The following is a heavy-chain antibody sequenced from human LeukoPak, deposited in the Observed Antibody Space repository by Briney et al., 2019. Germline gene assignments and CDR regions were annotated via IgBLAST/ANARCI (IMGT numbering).Heavy chain of an antibody. CDR3: ARGGYCSGGSCYQNYYYYGMDV. CDR2: FDPDTVET. CDR1: GYTLTALS. D-gene: IGHD2-15*01. Sequence: ASVKVSCRVSGYTLTALSMPWVRQAPGKGLEWMGGFDPDTVETIYARKFQGRVTMTEDTSTDTAYMDLSSLRSEDTAVYYCARGGYCSGGSCYQNYYYYGMDVWGQGTTVTVSS. J-gene: IGHJ6*02. V-gene: IGHV1-24*01.